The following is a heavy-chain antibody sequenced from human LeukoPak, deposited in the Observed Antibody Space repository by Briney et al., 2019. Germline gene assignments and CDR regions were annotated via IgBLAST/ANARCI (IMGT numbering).Heavy chain of an antibody. J-gene: IGHJ4*02. CDR1: GFSFSLYA. V-gene: IGHV3-23*01. CDR3: ARRGAGSGGLDY. Sequence: PAESLRLSCAASGFSFSLYAMNWVRQPPGKGLEWVSTIIQTGTSPYYADPVRGRFTVSRDSSKNMFYLQMSSLRAEDTAIYYCARRGAGSGGLDYWGQGTLVTVSS. D-gene: IGHD6-19*01. CDR2: IIQTGTSP.